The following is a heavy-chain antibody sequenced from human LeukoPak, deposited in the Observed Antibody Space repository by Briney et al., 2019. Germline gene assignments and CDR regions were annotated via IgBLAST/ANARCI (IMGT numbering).Heavy chain of an antibody. J-gene: IGHJ4*02. D-gene: IGHD2-15*01. V-gene: IGHV4-39*01. Sequence: SETLSLTCSVSGGSISSSSYYWGWIRQPPGKGLECIESIYYSGSTYYNPSLKSRVTISIDAAKNQFSLMLTSVTAADTAVYYCARLVPPGGGDCTGSNCHTVYYFDYWGQGTLVTVSS. CDR3: ARLVPPGGGDCTGSNCHTVYYFDY. CDR1: GGSISSSSYY. CDR2: IYYSGST.